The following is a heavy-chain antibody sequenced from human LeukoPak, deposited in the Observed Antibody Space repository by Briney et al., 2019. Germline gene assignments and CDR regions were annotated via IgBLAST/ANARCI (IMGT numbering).Heavy chain of an antibody. V-gene: IGHV4-30-2*01. CDR3: ARGTNYGGNFDY. J-gene: IGHJ4*02. CDR2: IYHSGST. D-gene: IGHD4-23*01. Sequence: SETLSLTCAVSGGSISSGGYSWSWIRQPPGKGLEWIGYIYHSGSTYYNPSLKSRVTISVDRSKNQFSLKLSSVTAADTAVYYCARGTNYGGNFDYWGQGTLVTVSS. CDR1: GGSISSGGYS.